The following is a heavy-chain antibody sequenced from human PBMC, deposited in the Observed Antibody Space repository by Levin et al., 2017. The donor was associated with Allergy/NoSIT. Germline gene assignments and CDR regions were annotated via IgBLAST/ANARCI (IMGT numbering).Heavy chain of an antibody. Sequence: SETLSLTCNVSGASLSPYYWTWIRQLPGKTLEYIGYISHKGGTYYNPSLTGRVAITADMSNSQFSLRLTSVTEADTAVYYCARHYCDSTDCSPDMSFDSWGQGTLVTVSS. CDR3: ARHYCDSTDCSPDMSFDS. D-gene: IGHD3-16*01. CDR1: GASLSPYY. V-gene: IGHV4-59*01. J-gene: IGHJ5*01. CDR2: ISHKGGT.